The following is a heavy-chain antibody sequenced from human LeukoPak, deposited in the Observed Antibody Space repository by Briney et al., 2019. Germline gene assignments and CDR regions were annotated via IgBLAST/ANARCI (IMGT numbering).Heavy chain of an antibody. D-gene: IGHD3-22*01. CDR2: IRSKANSYAT. J-gene: IGHJ4*02. CDR3: TRPMYYDSRGYYCFDY. V-gene: IGHV3-73*01. CDR1: GFTFSGSA. Sequence: PGGSLRLSCAASGFTFSGSAMHWVRQASGKGLEWVGRIRSKANSYATAYAASVKGRFTISRDDSKNTAYLQMNSLKTEDTAVYYCTRPMYYDSRGYYCFDYWGQGTLVTVSS.